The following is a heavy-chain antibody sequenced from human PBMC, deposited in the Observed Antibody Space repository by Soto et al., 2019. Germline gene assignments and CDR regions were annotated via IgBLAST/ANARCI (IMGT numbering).Heavy chain of an antibody. V-gene: IGHV3-72*01. D-gene: IGHD3-10*01. Sequence: GGSLRLSCAASGFTFSDHYMDWVRQAPGKGLEWVGRIRNKANNYATEYAASVKGRFTISRDDSKNSLYLQMNSLETEDTAVYFCARERRYYNNNNRFYFENWGQGTLVTVSS. CDR3: ARERRYYNNNNRFYFEN. J-gene: IGHJ4*02. CDR2: IRNKANNYAT. CDR1: GFTFSDHY.